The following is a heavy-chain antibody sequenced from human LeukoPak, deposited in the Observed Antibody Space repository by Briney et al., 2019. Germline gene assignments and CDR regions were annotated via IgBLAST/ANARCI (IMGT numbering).Heavy chain of an antibody. CDR1: GYTFTSYD. Sequence: ASVKVSCKASGYTFTSYDINWERQATGQGLEWMGWMNPNSGNTGYAQKFQGRVTMTRNTSISTAYMELSSLRSEDTAVYYCASMGYCSGGSCYPYYYYGMDVWGQGTTVTVSS. V-gene: IGHV1-8*01. CDR2: MNPNSGNT. J-gene: IGHJ6*02. D-gene: IGHD2-15*01. CDR3: ASMGYCSGGSCYPYYYYGMDV.